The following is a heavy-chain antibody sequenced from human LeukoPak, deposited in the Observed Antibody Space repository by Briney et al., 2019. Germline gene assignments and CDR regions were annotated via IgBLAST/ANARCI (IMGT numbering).Heavy chain of an antibody. Sequence: ASVKVSCKASGYSFTNYYMHWVRQAPGQGLEWMGIINPSGGSTSYAQKFQGRVTMTRDTSTSTVYMELSSLRSDDTAVYYCARDRAAFDIWGQGTMVTVSS. CDR3: ARDRAAFDI. CDR2: INPSGGST. V-gene: IGHV1-46*01. CDR1: GYSFTNYY. J-gene: IGHJ3*02.